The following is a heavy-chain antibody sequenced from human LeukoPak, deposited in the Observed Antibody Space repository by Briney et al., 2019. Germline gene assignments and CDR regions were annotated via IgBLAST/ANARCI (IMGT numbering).Heavy chain of an antibody. CDR2: ISGRDGST. V-gene: IGHV3-23*01. CDR3: AKSGAVRCDY. D-gene: IGHD3-16*01. J-gene: IGHJ4*02. CDR1: GFTFSSYA. Sequence: GGSLTLSCAASGFTFSSYAMSWVRQAPGKGLEWVSSISGRDGSTYYADSVKGRVNISRDNSKNTLYLQMNSLRAEDTAVYYCAKSGAVRCDYWGQGTPVAVSS.